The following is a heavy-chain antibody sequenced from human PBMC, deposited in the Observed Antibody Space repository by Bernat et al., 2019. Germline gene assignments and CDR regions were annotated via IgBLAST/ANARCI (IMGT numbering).Heavy chain of an antibody. V-gene: IGHV4-59*08. D-gene: IGHD3-10*02. J-gene: IGHJ4*02. CDR2: VSYTGRT. Sequence: QVQLQESGPGLVKPSETLSLTCTVSGGSISNYYWGWVRQPPGKELEWIGYVSYTGRTHYTPHLKSRATVSLDTSDNQFSLNLGSVTAADTAVYYCARMFPPLTDYYFDSWGQGTLVTVSS. CDR3: ARMFPPLTDYYFDS. CDR1: GGSISNYY.